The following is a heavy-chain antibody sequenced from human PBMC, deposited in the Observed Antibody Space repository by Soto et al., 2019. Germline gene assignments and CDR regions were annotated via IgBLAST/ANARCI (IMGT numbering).Heavy chain of an antibody. CDR2: ISYDGTNK. Sequence: QVQLVESGGGVVQPGRSLRLSCVASGFTLSRYAMHWVRQAPGKGLEWVAVISYDGTNKYYADSVKGRFTFSSDNSKNTLYLQMNSLKPEDTAAYCCARVGTEEYDFWGRGMDVWGQGTTVTVSS. D-gene: IGHD3-3*01. V-gene: IGHV3-30-3*01. CDR1: GFTLSRYA. J-gene: IGHJ6*02. CDR3: ARVGTEEYDFWGRGMDV.